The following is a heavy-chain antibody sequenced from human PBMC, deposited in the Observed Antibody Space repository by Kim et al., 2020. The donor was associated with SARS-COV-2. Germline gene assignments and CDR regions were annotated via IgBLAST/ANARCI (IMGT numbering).Heavy chain of an antibody. CDR1: GSSIGIGYY. Sequence: SETLSLTCSVSGSSIGIGYYWAWIRQPPGRGLEWIGSISHTGNTYSNPSLRGRISISVDTSKRQFSLNMTSVTAADTAVYSCARMEISGWFNFDVWGQGTMVTVSS. CDR2: ISHTGNT. CDR3: ARMEISGWFNFDV. J-gene: IGHJ3*01. D-gene: IGHD6-13*01. V-gene: IGHV4-38-2*02.